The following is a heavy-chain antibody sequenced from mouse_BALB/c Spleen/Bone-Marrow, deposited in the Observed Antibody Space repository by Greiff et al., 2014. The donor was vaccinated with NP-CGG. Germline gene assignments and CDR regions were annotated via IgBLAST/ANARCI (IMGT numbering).Heavy chain of an antibody. CDR1: GYSITSDYA. J-gene: IGHJ1*01. CDR3: ARYYYGSSYWYFDV. Sequence: EVMLVESGPGLVKPSQSLSLTCTVTGYSITSDYAWNWIRQFPGNKLEWMGYIRYSDSTSYNPSLKSRISITRDTSKNQFFLQLNSVTTEDTATYYCARYYYGSSYWYFDVWGAGTTVTVSS. D-gene: IGHD1-1*01. CDR2: IRYSDST. V-gene: IGHV3-2*02.